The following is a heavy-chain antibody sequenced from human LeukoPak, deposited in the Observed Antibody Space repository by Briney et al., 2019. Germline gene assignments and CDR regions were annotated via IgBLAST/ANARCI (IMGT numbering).Heavy chain of an antibody. CDR3: ARRRRYCSGGSCYLDFDY. J-gene: IGHJ4*02. Sequence: SETLSLTCAVYGGSFSGYCWSWIRQPPGKGLEWIGEINHSGSTNYNPSLKSRVTISVDTSKNQFSLKLSSVTAADTAVYYCARRRRYCSGGSCYLDFDYWGQGTLVTVSS. CDR2: INHSGST. CDR1: GGSFSGYC. V-gene: IGHV4-34*01. D-gene: IGHD2-15*01.